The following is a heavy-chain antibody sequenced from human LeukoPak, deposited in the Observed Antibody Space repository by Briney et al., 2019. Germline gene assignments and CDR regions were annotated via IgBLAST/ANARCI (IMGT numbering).Heavy chain of an antibody. D-gene: IGHD3-22*01. J-gene: IGHJ3*02. CDR1: GYTFTSYD. CDR3: ARPAPYDINAFDI. V-gene: IGHV1-8*01. CDR2: MNPNSGNT. Sequence: ASVKVSCKASGYTFTSYDINWVRQATGQGLEWMGWMNPNSGNTGYAQKLQGRVTMTTDTSTSTAYMELRSLRSDDTAVYYCARPAPYDINAFDIWGQGTMVTVSS.